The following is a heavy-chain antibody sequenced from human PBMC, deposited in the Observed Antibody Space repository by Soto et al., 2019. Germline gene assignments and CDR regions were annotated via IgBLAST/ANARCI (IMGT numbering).Heavy chain of an antibody. CDR1: GFTFSSYA. D-gene: IGHD6-19*01. J-gene: IGHJ3*02. Sequence: QVQLVESGGGVVQPGRSLRLSCAASGFTFSSYAMHWVRQAPGKGLEWVAVISYDGSNKYYADSVKGRFTISRDNSKNTLYLQMNSLRAEDTAVYYCAREKQWLGNDAFDIWGQGTMVTVSS. CDR3: AREKQWLGNDAFDI. CDR2: ISYDGSNK. V-gene: IGHV3-30-3*01.